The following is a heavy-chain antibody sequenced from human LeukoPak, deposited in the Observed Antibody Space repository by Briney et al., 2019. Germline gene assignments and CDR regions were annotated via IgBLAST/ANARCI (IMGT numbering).Heavy chain of an antibody. D-gene: IGHD2-2*02. Sequence: ASVKVSCKASGYTFTGYYIHWVRQAPGQGLEWMGWINPNSGGTNYAQKFQGRATMTRDTSISTAYMELSRLRSDDTAVYYCSRRYCSSTSCYNGFDYWGQGTLVTVSS. V-gene: IGHV1-2*02. CDR2: INPNSGGT. CDR1: GYTFTGYY. CDR3: SRRYCSSTSCYNGFDY. J-gene: IGHJ4*02.